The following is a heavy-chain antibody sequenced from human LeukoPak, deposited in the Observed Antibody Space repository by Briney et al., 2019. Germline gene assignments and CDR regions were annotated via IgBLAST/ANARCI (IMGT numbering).Heavy chain of an antibody. Sequence: PSQTLSLTCTVSGGSISSGGHSWSWIRQPPGKGLEWIGYIYHSGSGSTYYNPSLKSRVTISIDKSKNQFSLKLNSVTAADTAVYYCARIDDFWSGPTLDVWGQGTTVTVSS. V-gene: IGHV4-30-2*01. D-gene: IGHD3-3*01. CDR3: ARIDDFWSGPTLDV. CDR2: IYHSGSGST. CDR1: GGSISSGGHS. J-gene: IGHJ6*02.